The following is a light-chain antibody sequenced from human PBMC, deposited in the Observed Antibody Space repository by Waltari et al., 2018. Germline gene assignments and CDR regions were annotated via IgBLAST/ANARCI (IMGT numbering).Light chain of an antibody. Sequence: QSVLTQPASVSGSPGQSITISCPGTSSDVGGYDYVSWYPYSPGKAPNLIIYDVVKRPSGVSTRFSASKSDNTASLTISGLQAEDEGDYYCCSYKRGATWVFGGGTALTVL. CDR2: DVV. CDR1: SSDVGGYDY. V-gene: IGLV2-14*03. CDR3: CSYKRGATWV. J-gene: IGLJ3*02.